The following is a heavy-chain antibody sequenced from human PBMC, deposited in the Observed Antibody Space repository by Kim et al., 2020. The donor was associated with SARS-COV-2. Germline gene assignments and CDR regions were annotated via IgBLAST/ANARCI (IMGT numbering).Heavy chain of an antibody. V-gene: IGHV1-3*01. CDR3: ARNRGYCSSTSCPGDAFDI. CDR2: INAGNGNT. J-gene: IGHJ3*02. Sequence: ASVKVSCKASGYTFTSYAMHWVRQAPGQRLEWMGWINAGNGNTKYSQKFQGRVTITRDTSASTAYMELSSLTSEDTTVYYCARNRGYCSSTSCPGDAFDIWGQGTMVTVSS. D-gene: IGHD2-2*01. CDR1: GYTFTSYA.